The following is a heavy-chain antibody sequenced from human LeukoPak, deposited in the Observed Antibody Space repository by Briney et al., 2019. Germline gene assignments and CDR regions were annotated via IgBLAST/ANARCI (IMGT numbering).Heavy chain of an antibody. J-gene: IGHJ4*02. CDR1: GGSISSSSYY. D-gene: IGHD3-10*01. V-gene: IGHV4-39*07. CDR2: IYYSGST. Sequence: SETLSLTCTVSGGSISSSSYYWGWIRQPPGKGLEWIGSIYYSGSTYYNPSLKSRVTISVDTSKNQFSLKLSSVTAADTAVYYCASSIWFGETPQFDYWGQGTLVTVSS. CDR3: ASSIWFGETPQFDY.